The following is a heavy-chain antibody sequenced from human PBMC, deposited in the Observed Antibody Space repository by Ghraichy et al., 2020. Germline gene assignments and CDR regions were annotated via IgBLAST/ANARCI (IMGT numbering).Heavy chain of an antibody. J-gene: IGHJ6*02. CDR2: IYYSGST. CDR3: ARGRGSSYSSSWYYYYYGMDV. Sequence: SETLSLTCTVSGGSISSYYWSWIRQPPGKGLEWIGYIYYSGSTNYNPSLKSRVTISVDTSKNQFSLKLSSVTAADTAVYYCARGRGSSYSSSWYYYYYGMDVWGQGTTVTVSS. V-gene: IGHV4-59*01. CDR1: GGSISSYY. D-gene: IGHD6-13*01.